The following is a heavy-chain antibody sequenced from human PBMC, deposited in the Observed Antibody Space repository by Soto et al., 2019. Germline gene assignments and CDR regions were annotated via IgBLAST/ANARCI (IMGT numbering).Heavy chain of an antibody. CDR1: GGSIISGY. CDR3: AGLRGYARSPIDY. J-gene: IGHJ4*02. D-gene: IGHD5-12*01. CDR2: ISHSGNT. V-gene: IGHV4-59*01. Sequence: SETLSLTCTVSGGSIISGYWSWIRQPPGKGLEWIGYISHSGNTNYNPSVKSRATLSVDTPKNQFSLRLSSVTTADTAVYYCAGLRGYARSPIDYCGQGHLGTVSS.